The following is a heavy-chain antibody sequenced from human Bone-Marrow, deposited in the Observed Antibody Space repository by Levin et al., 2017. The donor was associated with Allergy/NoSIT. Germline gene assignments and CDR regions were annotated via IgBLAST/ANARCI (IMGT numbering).Heavy chain of an antibody. D-gene: IGHD2-21*01. J-gene: IGHJ2*01. CDR3: ARSSQIGYWYLDL. CDR1: GFAFSAYS. CDR2: FDLPQNNM. Sequence: GESLKISCAASGFAFSAYSMTWVRQVPGKGLEWVSSFDLPQNNMQYGDSMKGRFTTSRDIAENSLYLQMDSLRVDDTAVYYCARSSQIGYWYLDLWGRGTLVTVSS. V-gene: IGHV3-21*01.